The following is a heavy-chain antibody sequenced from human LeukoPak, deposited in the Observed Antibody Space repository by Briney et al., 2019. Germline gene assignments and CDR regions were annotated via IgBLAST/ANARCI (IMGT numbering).Heavy chain of an antibody. CDR2: IYYGGST. V-gene: IGHV4-61*01. CDR3: ARDSRGDYADYYYYGMDV. Sequence: SETLSLTCAVSGDSVSSSSYYWSWIRQPPGKGLEWIGYIYYGGSTNYNPSLKSRVTISVDTSKSQFSLKLNSVTAADTAVYYCARDSRGDYADYYYYGMDVWGQGTTVTVSS. J-gene: IGHJ6*02. CDR1: GDSVSSSSYY. D-gene: IGHD4-17*01.